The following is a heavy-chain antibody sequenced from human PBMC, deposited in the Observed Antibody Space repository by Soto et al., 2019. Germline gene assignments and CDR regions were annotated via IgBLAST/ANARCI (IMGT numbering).Heavy chain of an antibody. D-gene: IGHD3-22*01. Sequence: SVKVSCKASGGTFSSYAISWVRQAPGQGLEWMGGIIPIFGTANYAQKFQGRVTITADESTSTAYMELSSLRSEDTAVYYCARGKDWSDSSGYWVGVNWGQGTLVTVSS. CDR3: ARGKDWSDSSGYWVGVN. V-gene: IGHV1-69*13. CDR1: GGTFSSYA. CDR2: IIPIFGTA. J-gene: IGHJ4*02.